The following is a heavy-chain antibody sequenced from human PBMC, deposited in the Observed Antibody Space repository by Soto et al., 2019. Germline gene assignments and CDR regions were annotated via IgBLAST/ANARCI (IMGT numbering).Heavy chain of an antibody. CDR3: ARPAEVSIAGALEH. V-gene: IGHV5-51*01. CDR2: IYPGDSDT. D-gene: IGHD1-26*01. J-gene: IGHJ1*01. CDR1: GYTFTNYW. Sequence: GESLKISCKGSGYTFTNYWIGWVRQMPGKGLEWVGIIYPGDSDTRYSPTFQGQVTISADNSITTAYLQWRSLKASDTAMYYCARPAEVSIAGALEHWGQGTPVTVSS.